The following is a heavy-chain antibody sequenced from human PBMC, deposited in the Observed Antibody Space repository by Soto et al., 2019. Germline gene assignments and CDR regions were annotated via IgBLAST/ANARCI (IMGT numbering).Heavy chain of an antibody. CDR2: IIPIFGTA. CDR3: AGPPELTRIYYYYGMDV. D-gene: IGHD1-7*01. J-gene: IGHJ6*02. Sequence: QVQLVQSGAEVKKPGSSVKVSCKASGGTFSSYAISWVRQAPGQGLEWMGGIIPIFGTANYAQKFQGRVTITADEFTSTAYMELSSLRSEDTAVYYCAGPPELTRIYYYYGMDVWGQGTTVTVSS. V-gene: IGHV1-69*12. CDR1: GGTFSSYA.